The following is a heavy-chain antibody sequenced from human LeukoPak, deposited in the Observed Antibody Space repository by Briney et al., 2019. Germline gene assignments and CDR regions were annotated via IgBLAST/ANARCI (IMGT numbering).Heavy chain of an antibody. CDR3: ARARSDGSWYYYYYYMDV. Sequence: SETLSPTCTVSGGSISSHYWSWIRQPPGKGLEWIGYIYYSGSTNYNPSLKSRVTISVDTSRNQFSLKLSSVTAADTAVYYCARARSDGSWYYYYYYMDVWGKGTTATVSS. CDR1: GGSISSHY. V-gene: IGHV4-59*11. J-gene: IGHJ6*03. CDR2: IYYSGST. D-gene: IGHD2-15*01.